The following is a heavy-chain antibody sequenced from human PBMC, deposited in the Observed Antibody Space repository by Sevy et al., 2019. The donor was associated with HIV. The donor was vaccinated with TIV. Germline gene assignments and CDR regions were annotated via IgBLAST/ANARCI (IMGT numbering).Heavy chain of an antibody. V-gene: IGHV4-39*01. CDR2: ISYSGSA. Sequence: SETLSLTCTVSGGSIDSSSYYWGWLRQPPGKGLEWIGTISYSGSAYYNPSLKSRVTISVDTSKKQFSLRLSSVTAAETAVYYCARRAYGDYVGWFDPWGQGTLVTVSS. D-gene: IGHD4-17*01. J-gene: IGHJ5*02. CDR1: GGSIDSSSYY. CDR3: ARRAYGDYVGWFDP.